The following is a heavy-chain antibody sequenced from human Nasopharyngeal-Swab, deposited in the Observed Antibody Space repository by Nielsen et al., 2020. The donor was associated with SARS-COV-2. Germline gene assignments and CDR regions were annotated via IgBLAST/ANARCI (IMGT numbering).Heavy chain of an antibody. D-gene: IGHD3-9*01. J-gene: IGHJ6*02. CDR2: TSSDGSEN. V-gene: IGHV3-30*03. CDR1: GFTFSGYG. CDR3: ARAAVKYEYLTGYSWSYHYYGMDV. Sequence: GESLKISCAASGFTFSGYGIHWVRQAPGKVLEWVAVTSSDGSENYYADSLKGRFTISRDNSKNTLYLQMNSLRAEDTAVYYCARAAVKYEYLTGYSWSYHYYGMDVWGQGTTVTVSS.